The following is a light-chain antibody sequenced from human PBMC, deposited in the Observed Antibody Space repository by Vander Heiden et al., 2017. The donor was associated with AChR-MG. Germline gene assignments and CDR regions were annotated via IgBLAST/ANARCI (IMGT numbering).Light chain of an antibody. V-gene: IGKV3-11*01. Sequence: EIVLTQSPVTLSLSPGERATLSCRASPSVTNYLTWYQQKPGQAPRLLIYDASSRATGIPARFSGSWSGTDFILTISSLEPEDFAIYYCQQRSNWPLTFGGGTKVEIK. CDR3: QQRSNWPLT. J-gene: IGKJ4*01. CDR1: PSVTNY. CDR2: DAS.